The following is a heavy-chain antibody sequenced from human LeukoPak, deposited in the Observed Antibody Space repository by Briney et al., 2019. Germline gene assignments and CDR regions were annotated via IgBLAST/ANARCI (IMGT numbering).Heavy chain of an antibody. CDR2: ISSSSSYI. CDR3: ARGDYDFWSGYYSY. CDR1: GFTFSSYS. D-gene: IGHD3-3*01. J-gene: IGHJ4*02. V-gene: IGHV3-21*01. Sequence: GGSLRLSCAASGFTFSSYSMNWVRQAPGKGLEWVSSISSSSSYIYYADSVKGRFTISRDNAKNSLYLQMNSLRAEDTAVYYCARGDYDFWSGYYSYWGQGTPVTVSS.